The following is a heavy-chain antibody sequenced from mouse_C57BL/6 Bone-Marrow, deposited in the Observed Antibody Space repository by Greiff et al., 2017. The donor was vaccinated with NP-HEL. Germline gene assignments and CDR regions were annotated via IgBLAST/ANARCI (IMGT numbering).Heavy chain of an antibody. CDR3: ARHYGSSYWYFDV. Sequence: EVQLVESGGGLVKPGGSLKLSCAASGFTFSSYAMPWVRQTPEQRLEWVATISAGGSYTYYPDNVKGRFTISRDNAKNNLYLQMSHLKSEDTAMYYCARHYGSSYWYFDVWGTGTTVTVSA. CDR2: ISAGGSYT. CDR1: GFTFSSYA. V-gene: IGHV5-4*01. J-gene: IGHJ1*03. D-gene: IGHD1-1*01.